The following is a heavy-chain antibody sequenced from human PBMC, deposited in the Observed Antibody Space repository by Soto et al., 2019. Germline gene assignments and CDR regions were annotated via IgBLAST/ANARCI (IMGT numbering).Heavy chain of an antibody. CDR2: INPNSGTA. CDR1: GYTFTGYY. Sequence: ASVKVSCKASGYTFTGYYMHWVRQAPGQGLEWMGWINPNSGTANYAQKFQGRVTITADESTSTAYMELSSLRSEDTAVYYCARDLAGTAHDAFDTWGQGTMVTVSS. CDR3: ARDLAGTAHDAFDT. D-gene: IGHD1-1*01. V-gene: IGHV1-69*13. J-gene: IGHJ3*02.